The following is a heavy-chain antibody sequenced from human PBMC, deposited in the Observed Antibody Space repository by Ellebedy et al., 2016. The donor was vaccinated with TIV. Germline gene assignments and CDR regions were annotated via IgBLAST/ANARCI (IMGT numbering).Heavy chain of an antibody. Sequence: AASVKVSCKASGGTFSSYGISWVRQAPGQGLEWMGWISAYNGNTNYAQKLQGRVTMTRDTSTSTVYMELSSLRSEETAVYYCARDRFHKPCSSTSCKGGPFDYWGQGTLVTVSS. V-gene: IGHV1-18*01. CDR3: ARDRFHKPCSSTSCKGGPFDY. D-gene: IGHD2-2*01. J-gene: IGHJ4*02. CDR1: GGTFSSYG. CDR2: ISAYNGNT.